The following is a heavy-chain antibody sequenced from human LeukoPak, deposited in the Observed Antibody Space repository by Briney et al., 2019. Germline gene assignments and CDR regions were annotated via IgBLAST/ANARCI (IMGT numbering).Heavy chain of an antibody. J-gene: IGHJ3*01. V-gene: IGHV4-30-4*08. Sequence: PSQTLPLTCTVSGGSITLGDYYWTWIRQPPGKGLEWIGYIYSSGSTYYNPSLKSRIAMSLDTSRNRFSLRLRSVTAADTAVYYCARAPGAFDVWGQGTMVTVSS. CDR2: IYSSGST. D-gene: IGHD7-27*01. CDR3: ARAPGAFDV. CDR1: GGSITLGDYY.